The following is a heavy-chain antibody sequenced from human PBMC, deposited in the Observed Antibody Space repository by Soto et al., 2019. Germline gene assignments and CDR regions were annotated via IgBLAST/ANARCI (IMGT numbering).Heavy chain of an antibody. V-gene: IGHV3-21*01. J-gene: IGHJ6*02. CDR1: GFTFSSYS. CDR3: ARRPEYYYGMDV. Sequence: EVQLVESGGGLVKPGGSLRLSCAASGFTFSSYSMNWVRQAPGKGLEWVSSISSSSSYIYYADSVKGRFTISRDNAKNSLYLQMNSLRAEDTAVYYCARRPEYYYGMDVWGQGTTVTVSS. CDR2: ISSSSSYI.